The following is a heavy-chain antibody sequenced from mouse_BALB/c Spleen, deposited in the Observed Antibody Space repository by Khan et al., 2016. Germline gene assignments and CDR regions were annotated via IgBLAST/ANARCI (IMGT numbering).Heavy chain of an antibody. J-gene: IGHJ4*01. CDR1: GDSITSGY. Sequence: VQLQESGPSLVKLSQTLSLTCSVTGDSITSGYWNWIRKFPGNKLEYMGYISHSGSTYYNPSLKSRISITRDTSKNQYYLQLNSVTTEDTATDYGAVYDGSTYVRGMDYWGQGTSVTVSS. CDR3: AVYDGSTYVRGMDY. V-gene: IGHV3-8*02. D-gene: IGHD1-1*01. CDR2: ISHSGST.